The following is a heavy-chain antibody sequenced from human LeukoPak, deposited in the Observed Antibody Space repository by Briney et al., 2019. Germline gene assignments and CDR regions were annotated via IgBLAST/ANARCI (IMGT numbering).Heavy chain of an antibody. V-gene: IGHV4-59*01. CDR1: GGSISSYY. Sequence: SETLSLTCTVSGGSISSYYWSWIRQPPGKGLEWIGYIYYSGSTNYNPSLKSRVTISVDTSKNQFSLKLSSVTAADTAVYYCASGYYGTRILAFDYWGQGTLVTVSS. CDR2: IYYSGST. CDR3: ASGYYGTRILAFDY. D-gene: IGHD4-17*01. J-gene: IGHJ4*02.